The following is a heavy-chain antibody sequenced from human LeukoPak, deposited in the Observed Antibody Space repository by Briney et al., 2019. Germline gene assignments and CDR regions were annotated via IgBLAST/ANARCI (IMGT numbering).Heavy chain of an antibody. J-gene: IGHJ4*02. CDR1: GFTFTAYY. CDR3: ARDRVTTNTPYFDY. Sequence: APLKVSCKTSGFTFTAYYMHWVRQAPGQGLEWMGWINLNSGRTNYAQKFQGRVTMTRDTSISTAYMGLRRLTSDDTAVYYCARDRVTTNTPYFDYWGQGTLVTVS. CDR2: INLNSGRT. V-gene: IGHV1-2*02. D-gene: IGHD4-17*01.